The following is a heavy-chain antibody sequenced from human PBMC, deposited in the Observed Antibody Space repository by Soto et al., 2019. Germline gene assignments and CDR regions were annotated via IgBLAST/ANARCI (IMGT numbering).Heavy chain of an antibody. CDR3: AKEEAMVPGFDY. D-gene: IGHD5-18*01. J-gene: IGHJ4*02. Sequence: QVQLVESGGGVVQPGRSLRLSCAASGFTFSSYGMHWVRQAPGKGLEWVAAISYDGSNKYYADSVKGRFTISRDNSKNTLYLPMNSLRAEDTAVYYCAKEEAMVPGFDYWGQGTLVTVSS. CDR1: GFTFSSYG. V-gene: IGHV3-30*18. CDR2: ISYDGSNK.